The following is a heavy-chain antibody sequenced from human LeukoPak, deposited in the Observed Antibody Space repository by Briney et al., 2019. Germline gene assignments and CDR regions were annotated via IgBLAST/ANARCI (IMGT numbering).Heavy chain of an antibody. J-gene: IGHJ4*02. CDR2: IYTSGST. D-gene: IGHD7-27*01. CDR3: ASRKLGNDY. CDR1: GGSISSGSYY. Sequence: PSQTLSLTCTVSGGSISSGSYYWSWIRQPAGKGLEWIGRIYTSGSTNYNPSLKSRVTISVDTSKNQFSLKLSSVTAADTAVYYCASRKLGNDYWGQGTLVTVSS. V-gene: IGHV4-61*02.